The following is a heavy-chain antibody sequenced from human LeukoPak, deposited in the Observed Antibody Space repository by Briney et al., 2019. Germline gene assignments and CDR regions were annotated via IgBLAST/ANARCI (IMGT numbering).Heavy chain of an antibody. CDR3: ARGSPHSYYYDSSGSLDY. D-gene: IGHD3-22*01. Sequence: SETLSLTCTVSGGSISSYYWSWLRQPPGKGLEWIGYIYYSGSTNYNPSLKSRVTISVDTSKNQFSLKLSSVTAADTAVYYCARGSPHSYYYDSSGSLDYWGQGTLVTVSS. CDR2: IYYSGST. V-gene: IGHV4-59*01. J-gene: IGHJ4*02. CDR1: GGSISSYY.